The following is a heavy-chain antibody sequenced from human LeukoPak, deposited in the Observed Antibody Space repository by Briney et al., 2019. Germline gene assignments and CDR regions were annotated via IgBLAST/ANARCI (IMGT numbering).Heavy chain of an antibody. J-gene: IGHJ4*02. Sequence: GGSLRLSCAASGFTFSNYAIHWVRQAPGKGLEWVLIVGGSGVKTYYADSVKGRFTISRDNSKNTVYLQMNSLRAEDTAVYYCAKRGDCSGTCTYDYWGQGTLVTVSS. V-gene: IGHV3-23*01. D-gene: IGHD2-2*01. CDR1: GFTFSNYA. CDR2: VGGSGVKT. CDR3: AKRGDCSGTCTYDY.